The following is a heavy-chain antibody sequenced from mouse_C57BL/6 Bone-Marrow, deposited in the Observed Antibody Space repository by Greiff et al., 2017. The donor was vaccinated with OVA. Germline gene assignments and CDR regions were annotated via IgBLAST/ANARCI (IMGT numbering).Heavy chain of an antibody. CDR2: IHPNSGST. CDR1: GYTFTSYW. CDR3: ARWGYYYGSSSFDY. Sequence: VKLQQPGAELVKPGASVKLSCKASGYTFTSYWMHWVKQRPGQGLEWIGMIHPNSGSTNYNEKFKSKATLTVDKSSSTAYMQLSSLTSEDSAVYYCARWGYYYGSSSFDYWGQGTTLTVSS. J-gene: IGHJ2*01. D-gene: IGHD1-1*01. V-gene: IGHV1-64*01.